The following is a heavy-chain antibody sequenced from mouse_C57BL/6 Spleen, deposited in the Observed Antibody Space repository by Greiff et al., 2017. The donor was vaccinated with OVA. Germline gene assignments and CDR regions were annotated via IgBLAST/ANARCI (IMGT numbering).Heavy chain of an antibody. Sequence: QVQLQQPGAELVKPGASVKLSCKASGYTFTSYWMQWVKQRPGQGLEWIGEIDPSDSYTNYNQKFKGKATLTVDTSSSTAYMQLSSLTSEDSAVYYCASSLYYYGSDYWGQGTTLTVSS. CDR2: IDPSDSYT. V-gene: IGHV1-50*01. J-gene: IGHJ2*01. CDR1: GYTFTSYW. CDR3: ASSLYYYGSDY. D-gene: IGHD1-1*01.